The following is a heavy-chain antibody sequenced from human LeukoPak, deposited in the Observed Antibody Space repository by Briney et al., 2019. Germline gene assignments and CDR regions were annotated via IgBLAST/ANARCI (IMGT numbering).Heavy chain of an antibody. CDR2: IWYDGSNK. D-gene: IGHD1-7*01. CDR1: GFTFSSYG. Sequence: GGSLRLSCAASGFTFSSYGMHWVRQAPGKGLEWVAVIWYDGSNKYYADSVKGRFTISRDNSKNTLYLQMNSLRAEDTAVYYCGKENYQQYGKDVWGPGTKVTVSS. J-gene: IGHJ6*02. CDR3: GKENYQQYGKDV. V-gene: IGHV3-33*06.